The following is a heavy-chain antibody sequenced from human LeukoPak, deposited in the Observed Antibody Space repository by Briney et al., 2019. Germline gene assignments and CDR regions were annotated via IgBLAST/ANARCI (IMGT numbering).Heavy chain of an antibody. V-gene: IGHV3-30*18. Sequence: GGPVRLSCAASGFSFSSYGMHWARQAPGKGLEWVAVISDDGKNRNYADSVKGRFTISRDNSRNTVHLQMNSLRGEDTAEYYCAKDRETTASGTFDHWGQGTLVSVSS. D-gene: IGHD6-13*01. J-gene: IGHJ4*02. CDR3: AKDRETTASGTFDH. CDR2: ISDDGKNR. CDR1: GFSFSSYG.